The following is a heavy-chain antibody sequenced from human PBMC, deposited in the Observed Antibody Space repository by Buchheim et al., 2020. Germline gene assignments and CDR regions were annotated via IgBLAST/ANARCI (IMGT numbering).Heavy chain of an antibody. CDR2: VYYSGST. CDR3: ARGFMYNWNWRWFDP. J-gene: IGHJ5*02. D-gene: IGHD1-7*01. V-gene: IGHV4-31*03. CDR1: GGSISSGGYY. Sequence: QVQLQESGPGLVKPSQTLSFTCTVSGGSISSGGYYWSWIRQHPGKGLEWIGYVYYSGSTHYNPSLKSRVTISVETTQNHFSLKLRSVTATETAVYYCARGFMYNWNWRWFDPWGQGTLVTVSS.